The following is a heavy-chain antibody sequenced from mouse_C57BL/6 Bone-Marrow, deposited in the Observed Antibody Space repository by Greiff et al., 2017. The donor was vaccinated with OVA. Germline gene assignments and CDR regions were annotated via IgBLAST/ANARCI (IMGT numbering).Heavy chain of an antibody. J-gene: IGHJ2*01. D-gene: IGHD2-3*01. CDR3: TRDGYYFDY. CDR2: IDPETGGT. Sequence: LVESGAELVRPGASVTLSCKASGYTFTDYEMHWVKQTPVHGLEWIGAIDPETGGTAYNQKFKGKAILTADKSSSTAYMELRSLTSEDSAVYYCTRDGYYFDYWGQGTTLTVSS. V-gene: IGHV1-15*01. CDR1: GYTFTDYE.